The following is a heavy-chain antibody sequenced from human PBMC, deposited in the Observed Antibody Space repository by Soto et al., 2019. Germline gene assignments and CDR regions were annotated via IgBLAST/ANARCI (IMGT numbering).Heavy chain of an antibody. V-gene: IGHV3-9*01. D-gene: IGHD6-13*01. CDR2: ISWNSGSI. CDR3: AKVGQQLVISSWFDP. CDR1: GFTFDDYA. J-gene: IGHJ5*02. Sequence: GGSLRLSCAASGFTFDDYAMHWVRQAPGKGLEWVSGISWNSGSIGYVDSVKGRFTISRDNAKNSLYLQMNSLRAEDTALYYCAKVGQQLVISSWFDPWGQGTLVTVSS.